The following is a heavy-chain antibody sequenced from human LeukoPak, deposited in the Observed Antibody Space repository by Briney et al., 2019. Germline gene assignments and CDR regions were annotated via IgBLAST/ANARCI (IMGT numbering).Heavy chain of an antibody. D-gene: IGHD2-15*01. CDR3: ARDHGGYCSGGSCNWFDP. CDR2: INHSGST. CDR1: GGSFSGYY. V-gene: IGHV4-34*01. J-gene: IGHJ5*02. Sequence: SETLSLTCAVYGGSFSGYYWSWIRQPPGKGLEWIGEINHSGSTNYNPSLKSRVTISVDTSKNQFSLKLSSVTAADTAVYYCARDHGGYCSGGSCNWFDPWGQGTLVTVSS.